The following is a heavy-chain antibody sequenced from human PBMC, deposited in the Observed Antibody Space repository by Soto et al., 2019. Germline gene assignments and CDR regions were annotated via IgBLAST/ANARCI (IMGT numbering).Heavy chain of an antibody. D-gene: IGHD3-22*01. V-gene: IGHV1-46*01. CDR1: GYTFTSYY. J-gene: IGHJ6*02. CDR2: INPSGGST. CDR3: ARASDSSGYYYDYYYYGMDV. Sequence: ASVKVSCKASGYTFTSYYMHWVRQAPGQGLEWMGIINPSGGSTSYAQKFQGRVTMTRDTSTSTVYMELSSLRSEDTAVYYCARASDSSGYYYDYYYYGMDVWGQGTRVTVSS.